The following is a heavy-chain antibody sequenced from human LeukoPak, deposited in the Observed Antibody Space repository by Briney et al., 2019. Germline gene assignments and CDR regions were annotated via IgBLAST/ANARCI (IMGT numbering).Heavy chain of an antibody. CDR1: GYTFTGYY. Sequence: ASVKVSCKASGYTFTGYYMHWVRQAPGQGLEWMGRINPNSGGTNYAQKFQGRVTMTRDTSISTPYMDLSRLRSDDTAVYYCGRDHGIDSSGYYYWGQGTLVTVSS. D-gene: IGHD3-22*01. J-gene: IGHJ4*02. CDR3: GRDHGIDSSGYYY. V-gene: IGHV1-2*06. CDR2: INPNSGGT.